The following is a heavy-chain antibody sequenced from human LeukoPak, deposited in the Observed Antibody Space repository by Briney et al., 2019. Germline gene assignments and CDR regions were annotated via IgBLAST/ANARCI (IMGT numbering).Heavy chain of an antibody. CDR3: AIRDHYYDSDAFDI. V-gene: IGHV4-34*01. J-gene: IGHJ3*02. CDR2: INHSGST. D-gene: IGHD3-22*01. Sequence: KPSETLSLTCAVYGGSFSGYYWSWIRQPPGKGLEWIGEINHSGSTNYNPSLKSRVTISVDTSKNQFSLKLSSVTAADTAVYYCAIRDHYYDSDAFDIWGQGTMVTVSS. CDR1: GGSFSGYY.